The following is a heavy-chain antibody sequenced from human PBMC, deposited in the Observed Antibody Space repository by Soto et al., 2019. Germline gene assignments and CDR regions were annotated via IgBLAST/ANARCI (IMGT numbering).Heavy chain of an antibody. CDR3: AREGYSSSSGLYYYYYGMDV. D-gene: IGHD6-6*01. Sequence: PSETLSLTCTVSGGSISSYYWSWIRQPAGKGLEWIGRIYTSGSTNYNPSLKSRVTMSVDTSKNQFSLKLSSVTAAGTAVYYCAREGYSSSSGLYYYYYGMDVWGQGTTVTVSS. J-gene: IGHJ6*02. CDR1: GGSISSYY. V-gene: IGHV4-4*07. CDR2: IYTSGST.